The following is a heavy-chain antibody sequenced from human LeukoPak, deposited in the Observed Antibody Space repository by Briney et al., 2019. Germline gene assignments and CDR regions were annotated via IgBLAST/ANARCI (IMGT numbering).Heavy chain of an antibody. J-gene: IGHJ6*03. V-gene: IGHV3-30*18. CDR2: ISYDGSKK. D-gene: IGHD5-18*01. CDR1: GFIFSSYG. Sequence: GGSLRLSCAASGFIFSSYGMHWVRQAPGKGLEWVAVISYDGSKKYYADSVKGRFTISRDNSKNTLYLQMNSLSAEDTAVYYCAKGGAYRYGEPTYFYMDVWGKGITVTVSS. CDR3: AKGGAYRYGEPTYFYMDV.